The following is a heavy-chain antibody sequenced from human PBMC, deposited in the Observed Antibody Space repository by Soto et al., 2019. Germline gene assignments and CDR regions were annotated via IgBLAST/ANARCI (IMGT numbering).Heavy chain of an antibody. CDR2: ISAYNGNT. CDR3: AIYRATINSFWFDP. Sequence: QVQLVQSGAEVKKPGASVKVSCKASGYTFTSYGISWVRQAPGQGLEWMGWISAYNGNTNYAQKVQGRVTMTTDTSTSTAYRELRSLRSDDTAVYYCAIYRATINSFWFDPWGQGTLVTVSS. CDR1: GYTFTSYG. J-gene: IGHJ5*02. V-gene: IGHV1-18*01. D-gene: IGHD5-12*01.